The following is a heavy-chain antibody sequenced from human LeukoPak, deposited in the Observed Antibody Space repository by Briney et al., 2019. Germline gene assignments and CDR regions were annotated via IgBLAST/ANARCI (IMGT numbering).Heavy chain of an antibody. Sequence: SETLSLTCTVSGGSISSYYWSWIRQPPGKGLEWIGYIYYSGSTNYNPSLKSRVTISVDTSKNQFSLKLNSVTAADTAIYYCARGYCTGGTCYYDAFDIWGQGTMATVSS. CDR2: IYYSGST. V-gene: IGHV4-59*01. J-gene: IGHJ3*02. D-gene: IGHD2-15*01. CDR3: ARGYCTGGTCYYDAFDI. CDR1: GGSISSYY.